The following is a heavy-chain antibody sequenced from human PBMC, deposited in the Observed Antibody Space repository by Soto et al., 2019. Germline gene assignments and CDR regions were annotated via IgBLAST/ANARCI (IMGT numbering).Heavy chain of an antibody. CDR1: GFTFSSYA. CDR2: ISGSGGRT. D-gene: IGHD2-21*02. V-gene: IGHV3-23*01. J-gene: IGHJ4*02. Sequence: GGSLRLSCAASGFTFSSYAMSWVRQAPGKGLEWVSVISGSGGRTYHADSVKGRFTISRDNSKNTLYLQMNSLRAEDTAVYYCGKVWDHIVVVTALDYWGQGTLVTVSS. CDR3: GKVWDHIVVVTALDY.